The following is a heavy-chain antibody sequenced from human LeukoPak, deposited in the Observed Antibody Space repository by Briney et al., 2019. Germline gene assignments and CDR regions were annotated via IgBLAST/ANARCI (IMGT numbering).Heavy chain of an antibody. CDR3: AIAYYYDSSGYSYGMDV. Sequence: GGSLRLSCAASGFTFSSYGMHWVRQAPGKGLEWVAVISYDGSNKYYADSVKGRFTISRENSKNTLYLQMNSLRAEDTALYYCAIAYYYDSSGYSYGMDVWGQGTTVTVSS. J-gene: IGHJ6*02. CDR2: ISYDGSNK. CDR1: GFTFSSYG. D-gene: IGHD3-22*01. V-gene: IGHV3-30*03.